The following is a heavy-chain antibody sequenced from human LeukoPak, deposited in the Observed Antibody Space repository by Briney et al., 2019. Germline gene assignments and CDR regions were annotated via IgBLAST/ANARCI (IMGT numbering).Heavy chain of an antibody. CDR1: GFTFSSYA. CDR2: ISYDGSNK. Sequence: GGSLRLSCAASGFTFSSYAMHWVRQAPGKRLEWVAVISYDGSNKYYADSVKDRFTISRDNSKNTLYLQMNTLRPEDTAIYYCARSPPSEYTPYYFDFWGQGALVTVSS. V-gene: IGHV3-30-3*01. J-gene: IGHJ4*02. D-gene: IGHD1-1*01. CDR3: ARSPPSEYTPYYFDF.